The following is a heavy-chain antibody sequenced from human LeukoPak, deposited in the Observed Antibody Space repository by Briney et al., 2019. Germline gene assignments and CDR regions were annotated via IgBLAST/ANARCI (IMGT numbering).Heavy chain of an antibody. D-gene: IGHD3-22*01. CDR3: ARDLRDSSGYYYAEYFQH. V-gene: IGHV3-11*05. CDR1: GFTFGDYY. CDR2: ISSSSSYT. J-gene: IGHJ1*01. Sequence: GGSLRLSCAASGFTFGDYYMSWIRQAPGKGLEWVSYISSSSSYTNYADSVKGRFTISRDNAKNSLYLQMNSLRAEDTAVYYCARDLRDSSGYYYAEYFQHWGQGTLVTVSS.